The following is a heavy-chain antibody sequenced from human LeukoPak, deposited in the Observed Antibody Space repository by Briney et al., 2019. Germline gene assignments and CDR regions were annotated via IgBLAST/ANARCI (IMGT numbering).Heavy chain of an antibody. CDR2: IYSGGST. CDR3: ARDSGSGSYSWLAIDY. D-gene: IGHD3-10*01. V-gene: IGHV3-66*01. Sequence: GGSLRLSCAASGLTVSSNYMSWVRQAPGKGLEWVSVIYSGGSTYYADSVKGRFTISRDNSKNTLYLQMNSLRAEDTAVYYCARDSGSGSYSWLAIDYWGQGTLVTVSS. J-gene: IGHJ4*02. CDR1: GLTVSSNY.